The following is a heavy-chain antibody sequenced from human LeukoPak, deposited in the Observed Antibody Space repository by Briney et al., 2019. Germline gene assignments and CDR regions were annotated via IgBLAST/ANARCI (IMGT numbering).Heavy chain of an antibody. CDR1: GYTFTGYY. CDR2: INPNSGGT. CDR3: ARSGFVVVPAAMGYYGMDV. V-gene: IGHV1-2*02. D-gene: IGHD2-2*01. J-gene: IGHJ6*02. Sequence: ASVKASCKASGYTFTGYYMHWVRQAPGQGLEWMGWINPNSGGTNYAQKFQGRVTMTRDTSISTAYMELSRLRSDDTAVYYCARSGFVVVPAAMGYYGMDVWGQGTTVTVSS.